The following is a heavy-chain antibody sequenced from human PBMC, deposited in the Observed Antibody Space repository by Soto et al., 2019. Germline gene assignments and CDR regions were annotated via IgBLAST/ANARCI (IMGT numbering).Heavy chain of an antibody. V-gene: IGHV4-31*03. J-gene: IGHJ3*02. D-gene: IGHD6-13*01. CDR1: GGSISSGGYY. CDR2: IYYSGST. CDR3: ARGSSSWPDAFDI. Sequence: ASETLSLTCTVSGGSISSGGYYWSWIRQHPGKGLEWIGYIYYSGSTYYNPSLKSRVTISVDTSKNQFSLKLSSVTAADTAVYYCARGSSSWPDAFDIWGQGTMVTVSS.